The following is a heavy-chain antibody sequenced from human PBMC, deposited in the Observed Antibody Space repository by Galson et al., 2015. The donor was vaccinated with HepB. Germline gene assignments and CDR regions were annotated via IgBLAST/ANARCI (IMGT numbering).Heavy chain of an antibody. V-gene: IGHV3-48*02. CDR1: GFTFSSYS. CDR2: ISSGSSTI. D-gene: IGHD5-18*01. J-gene: IGHJ4*02. Sequence: SLRLSCAASGFTFSSYSMNWVRQAPGKGLEWVSYISSGSSTIYYADSVKGRFTISRDNAKNSLYLQMNSLRDEDTAVYYCARDREYSYGREFDYRGQGTLVTVSS. CDR3: ARDREYSYGREFDY.